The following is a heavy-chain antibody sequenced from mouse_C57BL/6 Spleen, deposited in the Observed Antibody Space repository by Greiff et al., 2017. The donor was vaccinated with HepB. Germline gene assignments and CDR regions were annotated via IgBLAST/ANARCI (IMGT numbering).Heavy chain of an antibody. V-gene: IGHV5-4*01. J-gene: IGHJ3*01. CDR2: ISDGGSYT. CDR3: ARDRGLQAWFAY. D-gene: IGHD2-4*01. Sequence: EVKVEESGGGLVKPGGSLKLSCAASGFTFSSYAMSWVRQTPEKRLEWVATISDGGSYTYYPDNVKGRFTISRDNAKNNLYLQMSHLKSEDTAMYYCARDRGLQAWFAYWGQGTLVTVSA. CDR1: GFTFSSYA.